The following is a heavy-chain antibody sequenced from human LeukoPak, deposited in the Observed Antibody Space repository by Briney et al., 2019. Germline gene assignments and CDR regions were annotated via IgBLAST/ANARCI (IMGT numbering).Heavy chain of an antibody. V-gene: IGHV4-4*07. Sequence: SETLSLTCTVSGGSISSYYWSWIRQPAGKGLEWIGRIYTSGSTNYNPSLKSRVTMSVDTSKNQFSLKLSSVTAADTAVYYCARDYHPSCYTCDAFDIWGQGTMVTVSS. J-gene: IGHJ3*02. D-gene: IGHD2-2*02. CDR2: IYTSGST. CDR1: GGSISSYY. CDR3: ARDYHPSCYTCDAFDI.